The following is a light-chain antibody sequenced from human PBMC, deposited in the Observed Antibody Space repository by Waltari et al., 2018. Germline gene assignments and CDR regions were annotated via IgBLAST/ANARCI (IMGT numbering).Light chain of an antibody. Sequence: EIVLTQSPATLSLSPGERATLSCRASQSVNWYLAWYQQRPGQAPRLLIYDTSNRATGIPARFSGSGSETDFTLTISSLEPDDSAVYYCQQRRNGPLTFGGGTKVEIK. CDR2: DTS. J-gene: IGKJ4*02. CDR3: QQRRNGPLT. CDR1: QSVNWY. V-gene: IGKV3-11*01.